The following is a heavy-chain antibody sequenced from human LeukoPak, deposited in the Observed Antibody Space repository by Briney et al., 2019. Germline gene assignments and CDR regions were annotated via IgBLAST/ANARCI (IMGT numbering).Heavy chain of an antibody. CDR3: ARPEIYCTNGVCYRLFDY. J-gene: IGHJ4*02. Sequence: ASLKVSCKASGGTFSSYAISWVRQAPGQGLEWMGWINPNSGGTNYAQKFQGRVTMTRDTSISTAYMELSRLRSDDTAVYYCARPEIYCTNGVCYRLFDYWGQGTLVTVSS. V-gene: IGHV1-2*02. D-gene: IGHD2-8*01. CDR2: INPNSGGT. CDR1: GGTFSSYA.